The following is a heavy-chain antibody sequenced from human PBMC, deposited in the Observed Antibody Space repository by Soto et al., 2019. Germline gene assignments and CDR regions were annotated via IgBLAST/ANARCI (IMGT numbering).Heavy chain of an antibody. Sequence: GGSLRLSCAASGFTFSDYYMSWIRQAPGKGLEWVSYISSSSSYTNYADSVKGRCTISRDNDKNYLYLQMNSLRAEDTAGYYCARVDTAMVFVYWGQGTLVTVSS. CDR2: ISSSSSYT. V-gene: IGHV3-11*06. CDR1: GFTFSDYY. CDR3: ARVDTAMVFVY. D-gene: IGHD5-18*01. J-gene: IGHJ4*02.